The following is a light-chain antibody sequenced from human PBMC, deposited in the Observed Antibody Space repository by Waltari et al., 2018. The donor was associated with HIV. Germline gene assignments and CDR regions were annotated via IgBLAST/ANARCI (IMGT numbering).Light chain of an antibody. Sequence: EIVLTQSPGTLSLSPGERATLSCRASQSISRNYLAWYQQKPGQAPRLLIYGASSSATGIPDRFSGSGSGTDFTLTISRLEPEDFAVYYCQQYGSSPRSFGQGTKVEIK. CDR1: QSISRNY. V-gene: IGKV3-20*01. CDR2: GAS. J-gene: IGKJ1*01. CDR3: QQYGSSPRS.